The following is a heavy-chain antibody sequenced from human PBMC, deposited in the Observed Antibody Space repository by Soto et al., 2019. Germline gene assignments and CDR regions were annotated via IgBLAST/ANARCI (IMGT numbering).Heavy chain of an antibody. Sequence: QVQLQESGPGLVKPSETLSLTCTVSRGSISSYSWNWIRQPPGKEVEWIGYIYYNGSTSYNPSLKCRVTIPVATSTNQFSLKLTSVTAADTAVDYCAREFCYFASGGHYTHMDVWGKGTTVTVSS. CDR3: AREFCYFASGGHYTHMDV. D-gene: IGHD3-10*01. CDR1: RGSISSYS. V-gene: IGHV4-59*01. J-gene: IGHJ6*03. CDR2: IYYNGST.